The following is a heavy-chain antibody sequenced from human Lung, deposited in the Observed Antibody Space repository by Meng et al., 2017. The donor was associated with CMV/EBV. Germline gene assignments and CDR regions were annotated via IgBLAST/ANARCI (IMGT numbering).Heavy chain of an antibody. CDR3: ARNTYYYDSSGYYTDY. J-gene: IGHJ4*02. V-gene: IGHV1-18*01. D-gene: IGHD3-22*01. CDR2: ISAYNGNT. CDR1: GYTFTSYG. Sequence: ASXXVSXKASGYTFTSYGISWVRQAPGQGLEWMGWISAYNGNTNYAQKLQGRVTMTTDTSTSTAYMELRSLRSDDTAVYYCARNTYYYDSSGYYTDYWGQGTXVTVDS.